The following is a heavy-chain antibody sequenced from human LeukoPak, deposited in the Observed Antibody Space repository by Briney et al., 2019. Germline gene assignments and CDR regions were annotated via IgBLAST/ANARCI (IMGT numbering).Heavy chain of an antibody. J-gene: IGHJ4*02. Sequence: ASVKVSCKASGSTFSGHYMHWVRQAPGQGLEWMGWINPNSGGTNYAQKFQGRVTMTRDTSISTAYMELTRLTSDDTAVYYCARDGNFDYWGQGTLVAVSS. CDR3: ARDGNFDY. V-gene: IGHV1-2*02. CDR2: INPNSGGT. CDR1: GSTFSGHY.